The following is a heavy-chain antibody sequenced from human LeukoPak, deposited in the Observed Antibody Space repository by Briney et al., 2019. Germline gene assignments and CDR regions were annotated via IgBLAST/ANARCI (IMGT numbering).Heavy chain of an antibody. CDR3: ERMKLDGCWRDP. D-gene: IGHD2-2*03. V-gene: IGHV3-23*01. J-gene: IGHJ5*02. CDR1: GFTFSSYA. Sequence: GGSLRLSCAASGFTFSSYAMSWVRQAPGKGLEWVSAISGSGGSTYYADSVKGRFTISRDNAKDSLYLQMNSLRVDDTAVYYCERMKLDGCWRDPWGQGTLVTVSS. CDR2: ISGSGGST.